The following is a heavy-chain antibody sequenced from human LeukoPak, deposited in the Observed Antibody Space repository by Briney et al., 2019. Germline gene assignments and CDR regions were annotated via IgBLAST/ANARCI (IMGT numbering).Heavy chain of an antibody. CDR3: ARSPYYDSSGYYAY. Sequence: GGSLRLYCAASGFTFSSYSMNWVRQAPGRGLEWVSYISGSGSTIYYADSVKGRFTISRDNAKNSLYLQMNSLRAEDTAVYYCARSPYYDSSGYYAYWGQGTLVTVSS. J-gene: IGHJ4*02. D-gene: IGHD3-22*01. V-gene: IGHV3-48*04. CDR2: ISGSGSTI. CDR1: GFTFSSYS.